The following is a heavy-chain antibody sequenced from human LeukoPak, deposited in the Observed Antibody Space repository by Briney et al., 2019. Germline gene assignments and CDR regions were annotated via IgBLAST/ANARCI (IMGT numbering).Heavy chain of an antibody. CDR2: IWYDGSNK. Sequence: GGSLRLSRAASGFTFSGYGMHWVRQAPGKGLEWVAVIWYDGSNKYYADSVKGRFTISRDNSKNTLYLQMNSLRAEDTAVYYCARDKGKNYFDYWGQGTLVTVSS. V-gene: IGHV3-33*01. J-gene: IGHJ4*02. CDR1: GFTFSGYG. CDR3: ARDKGKNYFDY.